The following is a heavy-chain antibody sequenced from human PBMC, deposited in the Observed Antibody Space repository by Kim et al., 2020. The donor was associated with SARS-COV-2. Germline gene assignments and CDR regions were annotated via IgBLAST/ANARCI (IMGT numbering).Heavy chain of an antibody. CDR1: GDIFSSSA. D-gene: IGHD4-17*01. J-gene: IGHJ4*01. CDR3: ATHIPYGNKHFYS. V-gene: IGHV1-69*13. CDR2: IIPFFKTI. Sequence: SVKVSCKASGDIFSSSALSWVRQTPGQGLEWMGVIIPFFKTINYAPKFQDRVTITADGSTSTVYLELASLRSDDTAVYYCATHIPYGNKHFYSWGQGTLVPVSS.